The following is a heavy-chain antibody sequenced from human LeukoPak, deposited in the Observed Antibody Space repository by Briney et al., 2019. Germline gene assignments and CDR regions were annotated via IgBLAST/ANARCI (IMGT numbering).Heavy chain of an antibody. Sequence: SETLSPTCTVSGGSFSSYYWSWIRQPPGKGLEWMGYSYDSGSTNYNPSLKSRVTISVDTSKNQFSLKLSSVSAADTAVYYCARHGGAYSFDYWGQGTLVTVSS. V-gene: IGHV4-59*08. CDR3: ARHGGAYSFDY. D-gene: IGHD2-21*01. J-gene: IGHJ4*02. CDR2: SYDSGST. CDR1: GGSFSSYY.